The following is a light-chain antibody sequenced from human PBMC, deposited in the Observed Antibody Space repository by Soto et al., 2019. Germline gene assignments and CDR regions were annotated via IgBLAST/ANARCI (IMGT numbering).Light chain of an antibody. Sequence: EIVLTQSPATLSLSPGERATLSCRASQSVSSYLAWYQQKPGQAPRLLIYDASNRATGIPARFSGSGSGTDFTLTITSLEPEDFAVYYCQHRSKWLAFVGGTKGEIK. CDR1: QSVSSY. CDR2: DAS. CDR3: QHRSKWLA. J-gene: IGKJ4*01. V-gene: IGKV3-11*01.